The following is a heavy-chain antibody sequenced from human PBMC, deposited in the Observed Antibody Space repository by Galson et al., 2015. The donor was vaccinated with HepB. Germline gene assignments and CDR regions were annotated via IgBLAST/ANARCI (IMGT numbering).Heavy chain of an antibody. CDR1: GGSISSGDYY. CDR3: ARDLRYSGSYPYFDY. J-gene: IGHJ4*02. CDR2: IYYSGST. Sequence: TLSLTCTVSGGSISSGDYYWSWIRQPPGKGLEWIGYIYYSGSTYYNPSLKSRVTISVDTSKNQFSLKLSSVTAADTAVYYCARDLRYSGSYPYFDYWGQGTLVTVSS. V-gene: IGHV4-30-4*01. D-gene: IGHD1-26*01.